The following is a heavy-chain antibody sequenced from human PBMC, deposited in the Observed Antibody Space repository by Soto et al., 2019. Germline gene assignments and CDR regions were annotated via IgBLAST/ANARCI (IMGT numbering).Heavy chain of an antibody. Sequence: SQTLSLTCAISGNSVSSNSAAWNWIRQSPSRGLEWLGRTYYRSKWYNDYAVSVKSRITINPDTSKNQFSLQLNSVTPEDTAVYYCARDQRSIYFDWLLHPYAFGIWGQGTMVTVSS. D-gene: IGHD3-9*01. CDR2: TYYRSKWYN. CDR3: ARDQRSIYFDWLLHPYAFGI. J-gene: IGHJ3*02. CDR1: GNSVSSNSAA. V-gene: IGHV6-1*01.